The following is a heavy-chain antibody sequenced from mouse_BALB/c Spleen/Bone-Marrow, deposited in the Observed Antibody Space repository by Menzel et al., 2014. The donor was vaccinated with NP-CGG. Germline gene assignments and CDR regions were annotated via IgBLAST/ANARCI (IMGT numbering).Heavy chain of an antibody. CDR1: GYAFSSYW. V-gene: IGHV1-80*01. J-gene: IGHJ2*01. Sequence: VQLQQSGAELVRPGSSVKISCKASGYAFSSYWMNWVKQRPGQGLEWIGQIYPGDGDTNYSGKFKGKATLTADESSSTAYMQLSVALPSEDSAVYFCAFGNYDLDYWGQGTTLTVSS. D-gene: IGHD2-1*01. CDR2: IYPGDGDT. CDR3: AFGNYDLDY.